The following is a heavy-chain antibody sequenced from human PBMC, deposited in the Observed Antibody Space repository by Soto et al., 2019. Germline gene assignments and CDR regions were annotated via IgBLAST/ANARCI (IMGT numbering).Heavy chain of an antibody. Sequence: LSLTFSFSFYSIISIYHWAWIRQSPGRGLEWVASIYHSGTTYYNPSLKSRVTISADTSKNQFSLKLSSVTAADTAVYYCARDVSGTTGSWFDPWGQGTLVTVSS. D-gene: IGHD1-7*01. V-gene: IGHV4-38-2*02. CDR2: IYHSGTT. J-gene: IGHJ5*02. CDR3: ARDVSGTTGSWFDP. CDR1: FYSIISIYH.